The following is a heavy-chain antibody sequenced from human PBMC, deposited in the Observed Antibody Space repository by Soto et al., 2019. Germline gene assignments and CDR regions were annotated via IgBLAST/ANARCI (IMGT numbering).Heavy chain of an antibody. Sequence: PSETLSLTCTVSGGSIISSSYYWGWIRQPPGKGLEWIGSIYYSGSTYYNPSLKSRVTISVDTSKNHFSLKLSSVTAADTAVYFCEVSITARGPYYYYGMDVWGQGTTVTVSS. CDR2: IYYSGST. D-gene: IGHD3-10*01. J-gene: IGHJ6*02. CDR1: GGSIISSSYY. V-gene: IGHV4-39*01. CDR3: EVSITARGPYYYYGMDV.